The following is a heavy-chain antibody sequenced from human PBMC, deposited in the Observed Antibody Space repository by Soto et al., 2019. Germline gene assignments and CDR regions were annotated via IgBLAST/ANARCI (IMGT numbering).Heavy chain of an antibody. CDR1: GFTFNKYA. Sequence: GSLRLSCSASGFTFNKYAMHWVRQAPGTGLEYVSSISDTGGSKSHADSVKGRFTISRDNSKDTVFLQMTSLRGEETAGYYCGNGSRGELYYYHNGVDVWGQGTTVTVSS. D-gene: IGHD1-26*01. J-gene: IGHJ6*02. V-gene: IGHV3-64D*06. CDR2: ISDTGGSK. CDR3: GNGSRGELYYYHNGVDV.